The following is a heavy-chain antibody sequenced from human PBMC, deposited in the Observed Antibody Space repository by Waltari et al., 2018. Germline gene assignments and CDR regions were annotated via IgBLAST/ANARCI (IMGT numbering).Heavy chain of an antibody. Sequence: EVQLVESGGGLVQPGGSLRLSCAASGFTFSSYAMSWVRQAPGKGLEWVSAISGSGGSTYYADSGKGRFTSSRDNSKNTLYLQMNSLRAEDTAVYYCVTSTGTVTSGFYYYYMDVWAKGTTVTVSS. D-gene: IGHD4-17*01. CDR3: VTSTGTVTSGFYYYYMDV. CDR2: ISGSGGST. CDR1: GFTFSSYA. V-gene: IGHV3-23*04. J-gene: IGHJ6*03.